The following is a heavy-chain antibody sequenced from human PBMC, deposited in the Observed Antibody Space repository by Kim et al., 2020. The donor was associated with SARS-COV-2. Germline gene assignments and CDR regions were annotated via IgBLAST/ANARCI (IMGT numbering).Heavy chain of an antibody. CDR1: GFTFSSYA. D-gene: IGHD2-15*01. V-gene: IGHV3-23*01. Sequence: GGSLRLSCAASGFTFSSYAMNWVRQAPGKGLEWVSVISGSGSITYYADSVKGRFTISRDNSKNTLYLQMNSLRAEDTAVYYWAKRYCGGGSCYSGYWGQG. CDR2: ISGSGSIT. J-gene: IGHJ4*02. CDR3: AKRYCGGGSCYSGY.